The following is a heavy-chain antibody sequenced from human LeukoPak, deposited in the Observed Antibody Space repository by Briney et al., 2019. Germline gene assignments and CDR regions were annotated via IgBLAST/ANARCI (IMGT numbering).Heavy chain of an antibody. CDR3: ARGKVGATMVGFYYFDY. V-gene: IGHV4-34*01. CDR1: GGSFSGYY. J-gene: IGHJ4*02. Sequence: SETLSLTCAVYGGSFSGYYWSWIRQPPGKGLEWIGEINHSGSTDYNPSLKSRVTISVDTSKNQFSLKLSSVTAADTAVYYCARGKVGATMVGFYYFDYCGQGTLVTVSS. D-gene: IGHD1-26*01. CDR2: INHSGST.